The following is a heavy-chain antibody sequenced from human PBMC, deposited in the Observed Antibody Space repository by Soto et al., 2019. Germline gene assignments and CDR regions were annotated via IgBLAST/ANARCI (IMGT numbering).Heavy chain of an antibody. CDR1: GLTFSSYG. D-gene: IGHD3-10*01. CDR3: AREYGSAPGDY. CDR2: IWYDGSNK. Sequence: QVQLVESGGGVVQPGRSLRLSCAASGLTFSSYGMHWVRQAPGKGLEWVAVIWYDGSNKYYADSVKGRFTISRDNSKNPLYLQMNSLRAEDTAVYYCAREYGSAPGDYWGQGTLVTVS. J-gene: IGHJ4*02. V-gene: IGHV3-33*01.